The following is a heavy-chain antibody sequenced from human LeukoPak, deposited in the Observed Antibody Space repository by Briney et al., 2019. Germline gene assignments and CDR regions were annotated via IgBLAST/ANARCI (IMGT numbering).Heavy chain of an antibody. CDR2: ISGSGGTT. D-gene: IGHD3-16*01. V-gene: IGHV3-64D*09. J-gene: IGHJ3*02. CDR1: GFTFSTHS. CDR3: VKDLGGAWGFDI. Sequence: GGTLRLSCSASGFTFSTHSMHWVRQAPGKGLEYVSTISGSGGTTYYADSVKGRFTISRDNSKNSVYLQMSSLRAEDTAMYHCVKDLGGAWGFDIWGQGTMVTVSS.